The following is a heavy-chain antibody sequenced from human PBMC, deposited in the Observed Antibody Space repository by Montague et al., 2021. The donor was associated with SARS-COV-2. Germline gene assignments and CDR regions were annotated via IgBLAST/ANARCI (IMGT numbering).Heavy chain of an antibody. CDR2: IYYSGST. CDR3: ARSESPSYSSSPFDY. D-gene: IGHD6-13*01. Sequence: TLSLTCIVSGGSISSGGYYWSWIRQHPGRGLEWIGYIYYSGSTYYNPSLKSRLSISLDTSKNHFSLRLSSVTAADTAVYYCARSESPSYSSSPFDYWGQGTLVTVSS. CDR1: GGSISSGGYY. J-gene: IGHJ4*02. V-gene: IGHV4-31*03.